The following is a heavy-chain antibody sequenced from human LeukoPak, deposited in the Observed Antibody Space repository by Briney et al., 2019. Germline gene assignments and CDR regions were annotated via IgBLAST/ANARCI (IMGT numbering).Heavy chain of an antibody. Sequence: GGSLRLSCAASGFTFSSYSMNWVRQAPGKGLEWVSYISSSSSTIYYADSVKGRFTISRDNAKNSLYLQMNSLRAEDTAVYYCAYSSSWANFDYWGQGTLVTVSS. CDR2: ISSSSSTI. V-gene: IGHV3-48*04. CDR3: AYSSSWANFDY. J-gene: IGHJ4*02. CDR1: GFTFSSYS. D-gene: IGHD6-13*01.